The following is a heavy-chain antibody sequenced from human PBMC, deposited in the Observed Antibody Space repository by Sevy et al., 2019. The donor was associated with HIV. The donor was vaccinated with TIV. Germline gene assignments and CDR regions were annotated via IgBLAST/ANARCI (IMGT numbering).Heavy chain of an antibody. J-gene: IGHJ6*02. D-gene: IGHD5-12*01. CDR1: GGTFSSYA. CDR3: ARVNIEYSGYDWDYYYGMDV. CDR2: IIPIFGTA. V-gene: IGHV1-69*13. Sequence: ASVKVSCKASGGTFSSYAISWVRQAPGQGLEWMGGIIPIFGTANYAQKFQGRVTITADESTSTAYMELSSLRSEDTAVYYCARVNIEYSGYDWDYYYGMDVWGQGTTVTVSS.